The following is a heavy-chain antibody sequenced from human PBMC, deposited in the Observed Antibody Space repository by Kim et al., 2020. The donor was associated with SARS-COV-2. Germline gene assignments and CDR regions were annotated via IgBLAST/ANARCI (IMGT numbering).Heavy chain of an antibody. CDR2: IYYSGST. V-gene: IGHV4-31*03. D-gene: IGHD2-15*01. CDR3: ARGPGGNPPSGFGWFDP. CDR1: GGSISSGGYY. Sequence: SETLSLTCTVSGGSISSGGYYWSWIRQHPGKGLEWIGYIYYSGSTYYNPSLKSRVTISVDTSKNQFSLKLSSVTAADTAVYYCARGPGGNPPSGFGWFDPWGQGTLVTVSS. J-gene: IGHJ5*02.